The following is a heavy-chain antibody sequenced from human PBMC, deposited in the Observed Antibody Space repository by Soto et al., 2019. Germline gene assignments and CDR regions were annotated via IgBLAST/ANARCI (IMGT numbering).Heavy chain of an antibody. CDR2: AYYGGSI. CDR3: ARRGSGSYSDY. J-gene: IGHJ4*02. V-gene: IGHV4-39*01. CDR1: GDSITSSSAY. D-gene: IGHD1-26*01. Sequence: SETLSLTCTVSGDSITSSSAYWGWIRQPPGKGLEWIGNAYYGGSIYYNPSLESRVTISVDTSKNQFSLKLSSVTAADTAVYYCARRGSGSYSDYWGQGTLVTVS.